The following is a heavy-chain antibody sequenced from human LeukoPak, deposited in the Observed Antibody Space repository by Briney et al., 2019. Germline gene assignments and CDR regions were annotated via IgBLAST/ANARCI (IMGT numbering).Heavy chain of an antibody. V-gene: IGHV1-18*01. J-gene: IGHJ4*02. CDR3: ARDPVRPYYDFWSGYQYNLSFDY. D-gene: IGHD3-3*01. Sequence: ASVKVSCKASGYTFTSYGISWVRQAPGQGLEWMGWISAYNGNTNYAKKLQGRVTMTTDTSTSTAYMELRSLRSDDTAVYYCARDPVRPYYDFWSGYQYNLSFDYWGQGTLVTVSS. CDR2: ISAYNGNT. CDR1: GYTFTSYG.